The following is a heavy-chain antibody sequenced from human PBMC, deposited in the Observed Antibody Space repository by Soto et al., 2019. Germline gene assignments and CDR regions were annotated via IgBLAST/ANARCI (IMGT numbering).Heavy chain of an antibody. D-gene: IGHD3-10*01. Sequence: SETLSLTCAVYGGSFSGYYWSWIRQPPGKGLEWIGEINHSGSTNYNPSLKSRVTISVDTSKNQFSLKLSSVTAADTAVYYCARGQGPVWGVSSSYYYGMDVWGQGKTVYVS. CDR3: ARGQGPVWGVSSSYYYGMDV. CDR2: INHSGST. J-gene: IGHJ6*02. CDR1: GGSFSGYY. V-gene: IGHV4-34*01.